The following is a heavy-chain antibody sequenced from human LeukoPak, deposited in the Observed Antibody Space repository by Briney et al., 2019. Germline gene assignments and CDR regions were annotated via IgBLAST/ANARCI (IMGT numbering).Heavy chain of an antibody. J-gene: IGHJ5*02. D-gene: IGHD2-8*01. CDR1: GGTFSSYA. CDR2: IIPIFGTA. Sequence: ASVKVSCKASGGTFSSYAISWVRQAPGQGLEWMGGIIPIFGTANYAQKFQGRVTITADESTSTAYMELSSLRSEDTAVYYCARGPRTNNWFDPWGQGTLVTVSS. CDR3: ARGPRTNNWFDP. V-gene: IGHV1-69*13.